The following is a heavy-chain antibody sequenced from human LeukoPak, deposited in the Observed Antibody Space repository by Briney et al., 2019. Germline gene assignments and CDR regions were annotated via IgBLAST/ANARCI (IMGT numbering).Heavy chain of an antibody. V-gene: IGHV4-34*01. J-gene: IGHJ4*02. D-gene: IGHD3-22*01. CDR3: ARFPNYYDSSGYYFDY. CDR2: INHSGST. Sequence: SETLSLTCAVYGGSFSGYYWSWIRQPPGKGLEWIGEINHSGSTNYNPSLKSRVTISVDTSKNQFSLKLSSVTAADTAVYYRARFPNYYDSSGYYFDYWGQGTLVTVSS. CDR1: GGSFSGYY.